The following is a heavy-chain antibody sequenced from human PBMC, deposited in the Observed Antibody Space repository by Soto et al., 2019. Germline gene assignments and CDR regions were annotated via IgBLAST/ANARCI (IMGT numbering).Heavy chain of an antibody. D-gene: IGHD2-21*01. Sequence: EVQLVESGGGLVQPGGSLRLSCAASAFTFSNYGMNWVRQAPGKGLEWLSYISMSGYTIYYADSVKGRFTISRDNAKNSLFLQLRRLRAEDTAVYYCAGEGVNSYHMDVWGKGTTVTVSS. J-gene: IGHJ6*03. CDR3: AGEGVNSYHMDV. CDR2: ISMSGYTI. V-gene: IGHV3-48*01. CDR1: AFTFSNYG.